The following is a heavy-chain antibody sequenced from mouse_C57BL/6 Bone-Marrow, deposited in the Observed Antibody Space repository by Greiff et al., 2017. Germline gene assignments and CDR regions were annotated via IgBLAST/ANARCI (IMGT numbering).Heavy chain of an antibody. CDR2: IHPNSGST. CDR1: GYTFTSYW. D-gene: IGHD1-1*01. J-gene: IGHJ2*01. CDR3: ARERGLLRTSLGR. V-gene: IGHV1-64*01. Sequence: VQLQQPGAELVKPGASVKLSCKASGYTFTSYWMHWVKQRPGQGLEWIGMIHPNSGSTNYNEKFKSKATLTEDKSSSAAYMQLSSLTSEDSAVYYAARERGLLRTSLGRWGQGTTLTVSS.